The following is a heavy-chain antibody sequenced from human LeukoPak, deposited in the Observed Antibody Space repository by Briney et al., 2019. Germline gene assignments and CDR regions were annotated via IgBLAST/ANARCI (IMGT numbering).Heavy chain of an antibody. D-gene: IGHD5-12*01. J-gene: IGHJ4*02. CDR2: IKQDGSEK. CDR1: GFTFSSYW. CDR3: AREIVATTPPYFDY. V-gene: IGHV3-7*01. Sequence: GGSLRLSCAASGFTFSSYWMSWVRQAPGKGLEWVANIKQDGSEKYYVDSVKGRFTISRDNAKSSLYLQMNSLRAEDTAVYYCAREIVATTPPYFDYWGQGTLVTVSS.